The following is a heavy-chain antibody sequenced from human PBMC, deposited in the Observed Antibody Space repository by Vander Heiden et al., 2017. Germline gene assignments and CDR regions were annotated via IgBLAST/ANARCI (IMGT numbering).Heavy chain of an antibody. J-gene: IGHJ4*02. D-gene: IGHD2-8*02. CDR2: ISGSSDVT. CDR1: GFPLTNFA. V-gene: IGHV3-23*01. Sequence: EVQLLESGGGLVQPGGSLRPPCEASGFPLTNFAMNWVRQAPGKGLEWVSTISGSSDVTHYADSVKGRFTVSRDNSKNTLYLQMNSLRAGDTAIYYCANKLGYCSGGDCAVDYWGQGTLVTVSS. CDR3: ANKLGYCSGGDCAVDY.